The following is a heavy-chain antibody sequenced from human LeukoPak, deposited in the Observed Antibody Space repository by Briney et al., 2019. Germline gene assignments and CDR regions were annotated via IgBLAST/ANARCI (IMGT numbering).Heavy chain of an antibody. CDR3: TTDRSWFDP. J-gene: IGHJ5*02. CDR2: IKSKNNGGTT. CDR1: GLTFNTAW. Sequence: GGSLRLSCAASGLTFNTAWMSWVRQAPGKGPEWVGRIKSKNNGGTTDYAAPVKGRFTISRDDSKRTLYLQMNSLKSEDIAVYYCTTDRSWFDPWGQGSLVTASA. V-gene: IGHV3-15*01. D-gene: IGHD1-14*01.